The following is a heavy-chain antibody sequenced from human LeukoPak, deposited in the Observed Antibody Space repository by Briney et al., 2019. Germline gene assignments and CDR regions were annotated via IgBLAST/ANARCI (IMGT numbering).Heavy chain of an antibody. CDR2: INHNGST. J-gene: IGHJ4*02. V-gene: IGHV4-34*01. CDR1: GGSFSGYY. CDR3: ARGAVAGLDY. D-gene: IGHD6-19*01. Sequence: SETLSLTCAVYGGSFSGYYWSWIRQPPGKGLEWIGEINHNGSTNYNPSLKSRVTISVDTSKNQFSLKLGSVTAADTAVYYCARGAVAGLDYWGQGTLVTVSS.